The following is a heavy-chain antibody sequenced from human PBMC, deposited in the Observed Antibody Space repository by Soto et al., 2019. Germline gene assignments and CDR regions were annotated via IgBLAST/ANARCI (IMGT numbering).Heavy chain of an antibody. Sequence: EVQLLESGGGLVQPGGSLRLSCAASGFTFSSYAMSWVRQAPGKGLEWVSAISGSGGSTYYADSVKGRFTISRDNSKNPLYLQMHSLRAAETAVYYSAKAGGYCGGDCPLYYYSGIDVLGHRTTVTASS. CDR2: ISGSGGST. CDR1: GFTFSSYA. CDR3: AKAGGYCGGDCPLYYYSGIDV. V-gene: IGHV3-23*01. J-gene: IGHJ6*02. D-gene: IGHD2-21*02.